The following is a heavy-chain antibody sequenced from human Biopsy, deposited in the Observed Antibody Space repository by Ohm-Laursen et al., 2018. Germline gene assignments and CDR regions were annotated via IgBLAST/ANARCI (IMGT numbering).Heavy chain of an antibody. V-gene: IGHV3-48*01. D-gene: IGHD2-8*01. CDR1: GFRFSGYH. Sequence: SLRLSCAASGFRFSGYHMNWDRQAPGKGLEWLSYIKSDSSTIYYADSVKGRFTISRDNAKNSLFLQMNSLRAEDTAVYYCAREQLMVFAMDVWGQGTTVTVSS. J-gene: IGHJ6*02. CDR2: IKSDSSTI. CDR3: AREQLMVFAMDV.